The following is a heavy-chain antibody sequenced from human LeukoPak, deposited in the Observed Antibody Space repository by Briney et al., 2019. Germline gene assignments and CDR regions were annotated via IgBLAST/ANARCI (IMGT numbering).Heavy chain of an antibody. CDR1: GVSISSSSYY. V-gene: IGHV4-39*01. J-gene: IGHJ1*01. Sequence: PSETLSLTCTVSGVSISSSSYYWGWIRQPPGKGLEWIGSIYYSGSTYYNPSLKSRVTISVDTSKNQFSLKLSSVTAADTAVYYCARVVPAAIGYYQHWGQGTPVTVSS. CDR2: IYYSGST. CDR3: ARVVPAAIGYYQH. D-gene: IGHD2-2*02.